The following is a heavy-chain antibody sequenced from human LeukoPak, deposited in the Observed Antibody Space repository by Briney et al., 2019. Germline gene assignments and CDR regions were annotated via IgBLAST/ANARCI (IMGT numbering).Heavy chain of an antibody. D-gene: IGHD7-27*01. J-gene: IGHJ4*02. Sequence: GGSLRLSCAASGFSLSNYWMNWVRHAPGKGLEWVANIKQDGSEKNYVDSVKGRFSISRDNAKNSLILQMNSLRDEDTAVYYCARGVWAPFDSWGQGTLVSVSS. CDR2: IKQDGSEK. V-gene: IGHV3-7*01. CDR1: GFSLSNYW. CDR3: ARGVWAPFDS.